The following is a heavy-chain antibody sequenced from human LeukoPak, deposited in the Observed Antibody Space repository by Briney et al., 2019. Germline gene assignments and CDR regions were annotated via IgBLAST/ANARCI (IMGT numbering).Heavy chain of an antibody. CDR1: GFTFSSYA. J-gene: IGHJ4*02. Sequence: GGSLRLSCAASGFTFSSYAMSWVRQAPGKGLEWVSAISGSGGSTYYADSVKGRFTISRDNSKNTLYLQMNSLRAEDTAVYYCAKDPRKYYYDSSGYSDYWGQGTLVTVSS. D-gene: IGHD3-22*01. V-gene: IGHV3-23*01. CDR3: AKDPRKYYYDSSGYSDY. CDR2: ISGSGGST.